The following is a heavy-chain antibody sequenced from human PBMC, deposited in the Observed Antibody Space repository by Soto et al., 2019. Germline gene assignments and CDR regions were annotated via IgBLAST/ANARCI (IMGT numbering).Heavy chain of an antibody. CDR2: INHSGST. CDR1: GGSFSGYY. V-gene: IGHV4-34*01. D-gene: IGHD2-15*01. Sequence: SETLSLTCAVYGGSFSGYYWSWIRQPPGKGLEWIGEINHSGSTNYNPSLKSRVTISVDTSKNQFSLKLSSVTAADTAVYYCAKRRILVAATRWFDPWGQGTLVTVSS. CDR3: AKRRILVAATRWFDP. J-gene: IGHJ5*02.